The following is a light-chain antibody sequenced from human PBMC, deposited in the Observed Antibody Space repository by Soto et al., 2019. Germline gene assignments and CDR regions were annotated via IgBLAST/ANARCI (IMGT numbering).Light chain of an antibody. CDR3: CQYCSSPHT. CDR1: QSVSRSF. CDR2: GAS. V-gene: IGKV3-20*01. Sequence: EIVLTQSPGTLSLSPGERATLSCRASQSVSRSFLAWYQQKPGQAPRLLIYGASSRASGIPDRFSGSGSGRDFTLTIIRRQHADDAAYSCCQYCSSPHTFGQGTKLEIK. J-gene: IGKJ2*01.